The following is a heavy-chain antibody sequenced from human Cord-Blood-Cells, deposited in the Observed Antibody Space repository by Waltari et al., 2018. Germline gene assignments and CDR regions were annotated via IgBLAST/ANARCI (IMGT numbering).Heavy chain of an antibody. CDR1: GFTFSSYW. J-gene: IGHJ4*02. V-gene: IGHV3-74*01. Sequence: EVQLVESGGGLVQPGGSLRLSCAASGFTFSSYWMHWVRQAPGKGLVWVSRINRDGGSTSYADSVKGRFTISRDNAKNTLYLQMNSLRAEDTAVYYCAEYSSSSGGYWGQGTLVTVSS. CDR3: AEYSSSSGGY. CDR2: INRDGGST. D-gene: IGHD6-6*01.